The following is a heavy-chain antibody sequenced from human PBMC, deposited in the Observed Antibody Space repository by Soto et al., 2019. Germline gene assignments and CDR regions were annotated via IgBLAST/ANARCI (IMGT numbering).Heavy chain of an antibody. J-gene: IGHJ4*02. V-gene: IGHV1-46*01. D-gene: IGHD3-22*01. CDR3: ARGGVYDTSGIDF. CDR1: GYSFTAYY. CDR2: INPSTGTT. Sequence: GASVKVCCKASGYSFTAYYMHLVRQAPGQGLEWVAVINPSTGTTSHAQKFQGRVTMTRDTSTSTVYMDLSSLRSEDTAVYYCARGGVYDTSGIDFWGQGTLVTVSS.